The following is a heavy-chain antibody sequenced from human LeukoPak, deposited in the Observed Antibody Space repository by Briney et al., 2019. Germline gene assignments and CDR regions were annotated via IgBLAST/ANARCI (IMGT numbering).Heavy chain of an antibody. J-gene: IGHJ6*03. D-gene: IGHD3-10*01. CDR2: ISPSGST. Sequence: SETLSLTCTVSGVSVNSGSYYWTWIRQPAGKGLEWIGRISPSGSTDYNPSLMSRVTISVDTSKNQFSLKLSSVTAADTAVYYCARHEREGVMVRGVIMSYYYYMDVWGKGTTVTISS. CDR3: ARHEREGVMVRGVIMSYYYYMDV. CDR1: GVSVNSGSYY. V-gene: IGHV4-61*02.